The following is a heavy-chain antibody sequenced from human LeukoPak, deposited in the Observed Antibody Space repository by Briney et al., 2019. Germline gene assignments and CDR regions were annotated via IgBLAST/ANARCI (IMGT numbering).Heavy chain of an antibody. Sequence: PSGTLSLTCSVSGDSISSNEWWSWVRQPPGKGLEWIGEVFHSGSTNYSPSLKSRVTISIDKSKNQFSLEVTSVTAADTAIYYCARDLAVAGTNYFGFWGQGVLVTVSS. CDR1: GDSISSNEW. V-gene: IGHV4-4*02. J-gene: IGHJ4*02. CDR2: VFHSGST. CDR3: ARDLAVAGTNYFGF. D-gene: IGHD6-19*01.